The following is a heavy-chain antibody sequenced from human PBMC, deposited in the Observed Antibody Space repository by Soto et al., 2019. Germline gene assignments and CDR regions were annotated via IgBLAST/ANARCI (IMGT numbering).Heavy chain of an antibody. CDR1: GGSISSYY. D-gene: IGHD3-22*01. V-gene: IGHV4-59*01. J-gene: IGHJ6*02. CDR3: ARVLPVTDYYDSSGYYYYYYVLDV. CDR2: IYYSGST. Sequence: PSETLSLTCTVSGGSISSYYWSWIRQPPWKGLEWIGYIYYSGSTNYNPSLKSRVTISVDTSKNQFSLKLSSVTAADTAVYYCARVLPVTDYYDSSGYYYYYYVLDVWGQGTTVTVSS.